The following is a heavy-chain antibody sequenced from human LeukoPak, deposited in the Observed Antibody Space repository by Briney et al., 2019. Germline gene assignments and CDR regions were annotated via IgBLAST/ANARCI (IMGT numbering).Heavy chain of an antibody. D-gene: IGHD3-16*02. J-gene: IGHJ3*02. CDR1: GFTLTAAW. CDR3: TKFLLGRRDYVWESYRYLAFDI. CDR2: LKSKTDGGTT. V-gene: IGHV3-15*01. Sequence: GGSLRLSCAVSGFTLTAAWVSWVRQPPGKGLEWVGHLKSKTDGGTTDYAAPVKGRFTISRDGSKNTLYLQMNSLKTEDTAVYYCTKFLLGRRDYVWESYRYLAFDIWGHGTMVTVSS.